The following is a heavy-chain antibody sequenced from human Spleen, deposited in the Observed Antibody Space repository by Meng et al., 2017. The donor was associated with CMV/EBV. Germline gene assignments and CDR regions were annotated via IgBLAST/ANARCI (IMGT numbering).Heavy chain of an antibody. CDR2: ISYDGSNK. D-gene: IGHD3-22*01. J-gene: IGHJ4*02. CDR3: AKVGLSRYYYDSSGGFDY. V-gene: IGHV3-30-3*01. CDR1: GFTFSSYA. Sequence: GESLKISCAASGFTFSSYAMHWVRQAPGKGLEWVAVISYDGSNKYYADSVKGRFTISRDKSKNTLYLQMNSLRAEDTAVYYCAKVGLSRYYYDSSGGFDYWGQGTLVTVSS.